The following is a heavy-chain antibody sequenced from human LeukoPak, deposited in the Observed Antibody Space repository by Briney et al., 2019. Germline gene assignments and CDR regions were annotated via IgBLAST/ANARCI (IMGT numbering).Heavy chain of an antibody. V-gene: IGHV3-53*04. CDR1: GFTFYDYG. Sequence: RGSPRVSCAASGFTFYDYGMSWVRQAPRKGLERGSVIYSGGSTYYADSVKGRFTTSRHNSKNTLYLQMNSLRAEDTAVYYCARVRYSGWLGPDAFDIWGQGTMVTVSS. D-gene: IGHD6-13*01. CDR2: IYSGGST. J-gene: IGHJ3*02. CDR3: ARVRYSGWLGPDAFDI.